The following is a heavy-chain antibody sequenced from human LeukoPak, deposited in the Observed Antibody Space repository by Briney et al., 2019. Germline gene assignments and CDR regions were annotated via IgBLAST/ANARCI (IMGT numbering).Heavy chain of an antibody. CDR3: AGARSEEKAKKKKLRGPYWFDP. J-gene: IGHJ5*02. D-gene: IGHD1-14*01. CDR1: GYTFTSYD. Sequence: ASVKVSCKASGYTFTSYDINWVRQATGQGLEWMGWMNPNSGNTGYAQKFQGRVTMTRNTSISTAYMELSSLRSEDTAVYYCAGARSEEKAKKKKLRGPYWFDPWGQGTLVTVSS. CDR2: MNPNSGNT. V-gene: IGHV1-8*01.